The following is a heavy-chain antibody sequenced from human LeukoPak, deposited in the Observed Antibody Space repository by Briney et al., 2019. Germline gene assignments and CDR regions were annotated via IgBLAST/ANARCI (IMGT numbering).Heavy chain of an antibody. J-gene: IGHJ6*02. CDR1: GFTFSSYS. CDR3: ARDSENSGYDAYYYYGMDV. V-gene: IGHV3-21*01. CDR2: ISSSSSYI. Sequence: GGSLRLSCAASGFTFSSYSMNWVRQAPGKGLEWVSSISSSSSYIYYADSVEGGFTISRDNAKNSLYLQMNSLRAEDTAVYYCARDSENSGYDAYYYYGMDVWGQGTTVTVSS. D-gene: IGHD5-12*01.